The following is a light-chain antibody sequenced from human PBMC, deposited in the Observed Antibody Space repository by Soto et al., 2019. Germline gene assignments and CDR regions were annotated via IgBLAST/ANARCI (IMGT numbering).Light chain of an antibody. CDR1: QSVSNNY. J-gene: IGKJ1*01. CDR2: GAS. V-gene: IGKV3-20*01. CDR3: QQYGSSGT. Sequence: EIVLTPSPGTLSLSLGERATLSCRASQSVSNNYLAWYQQKPGQAPRLLIYGASNRATGIPDRFSGSGSGTDFTLTISRLEPEDFAVYYCQQYGSSGTFGQGTKVDIK.